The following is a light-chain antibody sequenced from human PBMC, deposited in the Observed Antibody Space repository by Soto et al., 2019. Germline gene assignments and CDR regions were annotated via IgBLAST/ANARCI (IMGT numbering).Light chain of an antibody. CDR1: SSDVGSYNL. V-gene: IGLV2-23*03. CDR3: FSYAGSSTFVV. Sequence: QSALTQPASVSGSPGQSITISCTGTSSDVGSYNLVSWYQQHPGKAPKLMIYEGSKRPSGVSNRFSGSKSGNTASLTISGLQAEDEADDYCFSYAGSSTFVVFGGGTKLTVL. J-gene: IGLJ2*01. CDR2: EGS.